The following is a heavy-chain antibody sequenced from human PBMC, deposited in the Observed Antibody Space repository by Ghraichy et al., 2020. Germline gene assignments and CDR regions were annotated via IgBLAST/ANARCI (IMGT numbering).Heavy chain of an antibody. V-gene: IGHV4-34*01. D-gene: IGHD2-2*01. CDR3: ARGGAGDPSTPFYYYYYGMDV. CDR1: GGSFSGYY. Sequence: SETLSLTCAVYGGSFSGYYWSWIRQPPGKGLEWIGEINHSGSTNYNPSLKSRVTISVDTSKNQFSLKLSSVTAADTAVYYCARGGAGDPSTPFYYYYYGMDVWGQGTTVTVSS. CDR2: INHSGST. J-gene: IGHJ6*02.